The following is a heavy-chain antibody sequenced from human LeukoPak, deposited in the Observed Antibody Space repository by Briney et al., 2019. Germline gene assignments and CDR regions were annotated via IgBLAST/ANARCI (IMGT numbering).Heavy chain of an antibody. Sequence: SETLSLTCTVSGGSISSGDYYWSWIRQPPGKGLEWIGYIYYSGSTYYNPSLKSRVTISVDTSKNQFSLKLSPVTAADTAVYYCAREAYCGGDCLGAFDIWGQGTMVTVSS. V-gene: IGHV4-30-4*01. CDR3: AREAYCGGDCLGAFDI. CDR1: GGSISSGDYY. J-gene: IGHJ3*02. CDR2: IYYSGST. D-gene: IGHD2-21*02.